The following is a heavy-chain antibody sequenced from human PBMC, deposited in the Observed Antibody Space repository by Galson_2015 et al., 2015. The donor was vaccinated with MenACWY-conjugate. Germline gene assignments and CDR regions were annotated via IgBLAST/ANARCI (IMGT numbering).Heavy chain of an antibody. V-gene: IGHV3-7*03. CDR3: ARLPREFTLKLESS. J-gene: IGHJ5*02. Sequence: SLILSCSASGFTLSNYWMSWVRQAPGKGLEWVATIKDDGGERYLEDSLKGRFTTSRDNAKNSLYLQMNILRAEDTAVYYCARLPREFTLKLESSWGQGILVTVSS. CDR2: IKDDGGER. D-gene: IGHD1-7*01. CDR1: GFTLSNYW.